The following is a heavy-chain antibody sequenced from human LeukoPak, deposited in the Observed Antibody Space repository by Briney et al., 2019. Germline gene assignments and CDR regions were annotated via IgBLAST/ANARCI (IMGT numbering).Heavy chain of an antibody. V-gene: IGHV3-49*04. D-gene: IGHD3-22*01. CDR2: IRSKIYGGAT. CDR1: GFTFSSYA. J-gene: IGHJ4*02. CDR3: TRYDSSGYYFDY. Sequence: QPGGSLRLSCAASGFTFSSYAMSWVRQAPGRGLEWVGFIRSKIYGGATEYAASVKGRLTISRDDSKSFAYLQMNSLKTEDTAVYYCTRYDSSGYYFDYWGQGTLVTVSS.